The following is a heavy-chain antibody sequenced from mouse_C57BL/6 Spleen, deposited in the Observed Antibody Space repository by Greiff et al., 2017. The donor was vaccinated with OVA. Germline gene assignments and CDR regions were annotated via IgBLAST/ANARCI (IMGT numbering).Heavy chain of an antibody. CDR3: ARGGYGSSGFAY. CDR1: GFTFSDYG. V-gene: IGHV5-17*01. D-gene: IGHD1-1*01. Sequence: DVKLVESGGGLVKPGGSLKLSCAASGFTFSDYGMHWVRQAPEKGLEWVAYISSGSSTIYYADTVKGRFTISRDNAKNTLFLQMTSLRSEDTAMYYCARGGYGSSGFAYWGQGTLVTVSA. J-gene: IGHJ3*01. CDR2: ISSGSSTI.